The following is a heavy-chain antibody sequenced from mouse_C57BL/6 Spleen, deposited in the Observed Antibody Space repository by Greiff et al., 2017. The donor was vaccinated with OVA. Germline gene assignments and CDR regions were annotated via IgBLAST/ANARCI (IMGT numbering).Heavy chain of an antibody. CDR1: GYTFTSYT. Sequence: VQLQQPGAELARPGASVKMSCKASGYTFTSYTMHWVKQRPGQGLEWIGYINPSSGYTKYNQKFKDKATLTADKSSSTAYMQLSSLTSEDSAVYYCAILLRFDYWGQGTTHTVSS. V-gene: IGHV1-4*01. J-gene: IGHJ2*01. CDR2: INPSSGYT. CDR3: AILLRFDY. D-gene: IGHD1-1*01.